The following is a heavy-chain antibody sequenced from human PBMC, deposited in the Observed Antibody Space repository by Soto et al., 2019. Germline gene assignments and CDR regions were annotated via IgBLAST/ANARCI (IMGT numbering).Heavy chain of an antibody. V-gene: IGHV3-11*06. CDR1: GFTLSDYY. CDR3: AGDEKTVVVNGYWSGMDV. D-gene: IGHD2-15*01. J-gene: IGHJ6*02. CDR2: ISSNSRYT. Sequence: GGSLRLSCAASGFTLSDYYMTWIRQAPGKGLEWVSYISSNSRYTNYADSVKGRFTISKDNARKSLSLQMNSLRAEDTAVYYCAGDEKTVVVNGYWSGMDVWGQGTRVTVSS.